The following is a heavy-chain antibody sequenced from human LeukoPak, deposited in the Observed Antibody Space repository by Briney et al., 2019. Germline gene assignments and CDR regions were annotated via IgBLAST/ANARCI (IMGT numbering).Heavy chain of an antibody. D-gene: IGHD3-10*01. CDR2: IYYSGST. Sequence: PSQTLSLTCAVSGGSISSGGYSWSWIRQPPGKGLEWIGYIYYSGSTYYNPSLKSRVTISVDTSKNQFSLKLSSVTAADTAVYYCARHLVRGVIPYYMDVWGKGTTVTVSS. CDR1: GGSISSGGYS. CDR3: ARHLVRGVIPYYMDV. V-gene: IGHV4-30-4*07. J-gene: IGHJ6*03.